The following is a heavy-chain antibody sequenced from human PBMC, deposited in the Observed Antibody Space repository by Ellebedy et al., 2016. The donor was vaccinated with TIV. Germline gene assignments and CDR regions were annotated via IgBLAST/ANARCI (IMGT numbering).Heavy chain of an antibody. Sequence: PGGSLTLSCAASGFTFSNHAMSWVRQAPGKGLEWVSAISASGGSTYYADSVEGRFTISRDTSKNTLYLQMDTLSADDTALYFCAKDLAGDYGISYFDNWGRGTLVTVSS. J-gene: IGHJ4*02. V-gene: IGHV3-23*01. D-gene: IGHD4-17*01. CDR2: ISASGGST. CDR1: GFTFSNHA. CDR3: AKDLAGDYGISYFDN.